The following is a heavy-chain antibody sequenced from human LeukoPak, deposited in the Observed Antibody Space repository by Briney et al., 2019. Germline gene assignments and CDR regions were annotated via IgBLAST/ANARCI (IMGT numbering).Heavy chain of an antibody. CDR3: ARVRGQLLSYGVLDP. Sequence: ASVKVSCKASGGTFSSYAISWVRQAPGQGLEWMGGTIPIFGTANYAQKFQGRVTITADESTSTAYMELSSLRSEDTAVYYCARVRGQLLSYGVLDPWGQGTLVTVSS. J-gene: IGHJ5*02. D-gene: IGHD2-2*01. V-gene: IGHV1-69*13. CDR1: GGTFSSYA. CDR2: TIPIFGTA.